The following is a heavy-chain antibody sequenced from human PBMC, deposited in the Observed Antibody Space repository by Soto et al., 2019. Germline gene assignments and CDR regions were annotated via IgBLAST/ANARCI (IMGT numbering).Heavy chain of an antibody. CDR3: ARSNWYSEY. D-gene: IGHD7-27*01. Sequence: QVQLQESGPGLVKPSETLSLTCTVSGGSISNHYWSWIRQPPGKGLEWIGYIYYNGNTNYNHSLKSRVTISVDTSKNQFSLKLSSVTAADTAVYYCARSNWYSEYWGQGTLVTVSS. CDR2: IYYNGNT. CDR1: GGSISNHY. V-gene: IGHV4-59*11. J-gene: IGHJ4*02.